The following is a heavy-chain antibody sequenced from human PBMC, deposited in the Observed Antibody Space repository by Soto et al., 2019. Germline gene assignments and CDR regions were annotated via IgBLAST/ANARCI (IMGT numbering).Heavy chain of an antibody. CDR1: GFTFSSYG. CDR3: AKYKGPIYYDCGMDV. V-gene: IGHV3-30*18. D-gene: IGHD1-20*01. CDR2: ISYDGSNK. J-gene: IGHJ6*02. Sequence: QVQLVESGGGVVQPGRSLRLSCAASGFTFSSYGMHWVRQAPGKGLEWVAVISYDGSNKYYADSVKGRFTISRDNSKNTLYLQMNSLRAEDTAVYYCAKYKGPIYYDCGMDVWGQGTTVTVSS.